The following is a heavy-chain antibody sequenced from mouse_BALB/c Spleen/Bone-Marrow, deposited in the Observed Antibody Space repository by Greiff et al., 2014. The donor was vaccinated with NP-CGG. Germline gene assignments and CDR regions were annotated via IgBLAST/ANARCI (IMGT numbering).Heavy chain of an antibody. CDR1: GFIFSDYY. V-gene: IGHV5-4*02. Sequence: EVKLVESGGGLVKPGGSLKLSCAASGFIFSDYYMYWVRQTPEKRLEWVATISDGGSYTYYPDSVKGRFTISRDNAKNNLYLQMSSLKSEDTAMYYCAREGDGAYWGQGTLVTVSA. CDR2: ISDGGSYT. CDR3: AREGDGAY. J-gene: IGHJ3*01. D-gene: IGHD3-3*01.